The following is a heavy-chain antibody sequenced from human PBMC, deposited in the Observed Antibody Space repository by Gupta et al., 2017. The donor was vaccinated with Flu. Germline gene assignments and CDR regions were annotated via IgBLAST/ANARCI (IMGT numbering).Heavy chain of an antibody. D-gene: IGHD3-3*01. CDR3: AKDTLKAPDFYDFWSGLVPGAAAGENYFDY. Sequence: GGSTYYADSVKGRFTISRDNSKNTLYLQMNSLRAEDTAVYYCAKDTLKAPDFYDFWSGLVPGAAAGENYFDYWGQGTLVTVSS. CDR2: GGST. V-gene: IGHV3-23*01. J-gene: IGHJ4*02.